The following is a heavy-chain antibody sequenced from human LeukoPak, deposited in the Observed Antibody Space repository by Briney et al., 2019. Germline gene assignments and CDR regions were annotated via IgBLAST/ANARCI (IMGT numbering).Heavy chain of an antibody. CDR2: ISYDGSNK. D-gene: IGHD2-15*01. CDR1: GFTFSSYA. Sequence: PGRSLRFSCAASGFTFSSYAMHWVRQAPGKGLEWVAVISYDGSNKYYADSVKGRFTISRDNSKNTLYLQMNSLRAEDTAVYYCARAGDCSGGSCYSSSSHYYYYYGMDVWGQGTTVTVSS. V-gene: IGHV3-30-3*01. J-gene: IGHJ6*02. CDR3: ARAGDCSGGSCYSSSSHYYYYYGMDV.